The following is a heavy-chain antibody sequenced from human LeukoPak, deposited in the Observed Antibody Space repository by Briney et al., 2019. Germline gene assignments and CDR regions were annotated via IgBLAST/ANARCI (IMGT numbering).Heavy chain of an antibody. J-gene: IGHJ5*02. CDR3: SKASVAIPQSCNS. Sequence: RRSLRLSCEASGCTLGNYAMNWVRQAPGNGLGWVSTISGTGSSTYYADSATGRCTISRDKSKDTMLLQLNSRTAADTAMYFCSKASVAIPQSCNSWGQGTLVTVSS. V-gene: IGHV3-23*01. CDR1: GCTLGNYA. D-gene: IGHD2-2*02. CDR2: ISGTGSST.